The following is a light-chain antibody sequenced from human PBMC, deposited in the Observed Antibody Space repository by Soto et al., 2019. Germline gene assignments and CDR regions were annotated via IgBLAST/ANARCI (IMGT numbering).Light chain of an antibody. Sequence: IVMTQSPATLSVSPGERVTLSCRASQSVSNNLAWYQQKPGQAPRLLIYAASTRATGLPARFSGSGSGTQFTLTIRSLQSEDFSVYYCQQYNNWPPLTFGGGTKVEIK. CDR2: AAS. V-gene: IGKV3-15*01. CDR3: QQYNNWPPLT. CDR1: QSVSNN. J-gene: IGKJ4*01.